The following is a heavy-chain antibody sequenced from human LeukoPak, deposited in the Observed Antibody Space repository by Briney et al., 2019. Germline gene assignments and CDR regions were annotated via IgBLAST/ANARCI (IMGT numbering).Heavy chain of an antibody. CDR3: ARRTYFDL. Sequence: NPSETLSLTCTVSGGSISNYYWSWVRQPPGKGLEWIGYIYYSGSTTYNPSLKSRVTISVDTSKNQFSLKLSSVTAADTAVYYSARRTYFDLWGRGTLVTVSS. V-gene: IGHV4-59*08. CDR2: IYYSGST. CDR1: GGSISNYY. J-gene: IGHJ2*01.